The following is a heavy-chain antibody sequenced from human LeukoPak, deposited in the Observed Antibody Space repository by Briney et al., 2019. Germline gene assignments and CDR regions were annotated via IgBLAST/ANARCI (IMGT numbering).Heavy chain of an antibody. D-gene: IGHD4-23*01. Sequence: PSETLSLTCAVYGGSFSGYYWSWIRQPPGKGLEWIGEINHSGSTNYNPSLKSRVTISVDTSKNQFSLKLSSVTAADTAVYYCARANGGNWNYYYYYYMDVWGKGTTVTVSS. V-gene: IGHV4-34*01. CDR2: INHSGST. CDR1: GGSFSGYY. J-gene: IGHJ6*03. CDR3: ARANGGNWNYYYYYYMDV.